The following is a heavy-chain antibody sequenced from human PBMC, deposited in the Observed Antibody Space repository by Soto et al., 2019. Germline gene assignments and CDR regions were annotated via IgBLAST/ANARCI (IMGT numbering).Heavy chain of an antibody. CDR2: ISYDGSNK. CDR1: GFTFSSYA. CDR3: ARVSDSDYYDSSGYYYASDY. V-gene: IGHV3-30-3*01. D-gene: IGHD3-22*01. Sequence: GGSLRLSCAASGFTFSSYAMHWVRQAPGKGLEWVAVISYDGSNKYYADSVKGRFTISRDNSKNTLYLQMNSLRAEDTAVYYCARVSDSDYYDSSGYYYASDYWGQGTLVTVSS. J-gene: IGHJ4*02.